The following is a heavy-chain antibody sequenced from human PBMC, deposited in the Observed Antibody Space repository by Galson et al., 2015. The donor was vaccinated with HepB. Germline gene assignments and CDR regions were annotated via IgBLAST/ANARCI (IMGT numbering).Heavy chain of an antibody. CDR1: GGTFSSYA. D-gene: IGHD1-1*01. J-gene: IGHJ5*02. CDR3: AREPFGPNWNDGDRWFDP. Sequence: SVKVSCKASGGTFSSYAISWVRQAPGQGLEWMGGIIPIFGTANYAQKFQGRVTITADESTSTAYMELSSLRSEDTAVYYCAREPFGPNWNDGDRWFDPWGQGTLVTVSS. CDR2: IIPIFGTA. V-gene: IGHV1-69*13.